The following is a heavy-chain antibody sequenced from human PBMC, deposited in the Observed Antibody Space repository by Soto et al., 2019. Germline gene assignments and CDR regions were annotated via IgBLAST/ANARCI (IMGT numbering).Heavy chain of an antibody. CDR2: IWYDGSNK. V-gene: IGHV3-33*01. Sequence: QVQLVESGGGVVQPGRSLRLSCAACGFTFSSYGMHWVRQAPGKGQEWVAVIWYDGSNKYYADSVKGRFTISRDNSKNTLYLQMNSLRAEDTAVYYCARDSLASSTVTTYFDYWGQGTLVTVSS. J-gene: IGHJ4*02. CDR1: GFTFSSYG. CDR3: ARDSLASSTVTTYFDY. D-gene: IGHD4-17*01.